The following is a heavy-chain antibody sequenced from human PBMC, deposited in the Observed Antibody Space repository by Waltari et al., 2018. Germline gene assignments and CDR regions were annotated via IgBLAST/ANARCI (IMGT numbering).Heavy chain of an antibody. Sequence: EVQLLESGGGLVQPGGSLRLSCAASTFTVTKHAMSGVRQAPGKGLEWVSVIYSGGRTDFGDSVKGRFTMSRDDSKNTVYLQMNSLRPEDTALYYCARFGLALDLWGQGTMVTVSS. CDR2: IYSGGRT. V-gene: IGHV3-23*03. CDR1: TFTVTKHA. D-gene: IGHD3-16*01. J-gene: IGHJ3*01. CDR3: ARFGLALDL.